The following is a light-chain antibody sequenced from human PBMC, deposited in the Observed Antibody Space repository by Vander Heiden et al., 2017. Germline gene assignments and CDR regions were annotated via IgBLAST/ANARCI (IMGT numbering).Light chain of an antibody. V-gene: IGLV1-51*01. J-gene: IGLJ1*01. CDR3: GTWDSSLSAVV. Sequence: QSVLTQPPSVSAAPGPKVTISCSGSSSNIGNNYVSWYQQVPGTAPKLLIYDNNKRPSGIPDRFSGSKSGTSATLGITGLQTGDEADYYCGTWDSSLSAVVFGTGTKVTVL. CDR2: DNN. CDR1: SSNIGNNY.